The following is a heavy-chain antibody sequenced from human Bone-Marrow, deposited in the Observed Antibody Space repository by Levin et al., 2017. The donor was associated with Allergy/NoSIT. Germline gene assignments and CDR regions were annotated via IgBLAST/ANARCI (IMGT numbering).Heavy chain of an antibody. D-gene: IGHD5-18*01. CDR3: ARVRGYGRGDANYFGY. CDR2: IYVSGGT. J-gene: IGHJ4*02. CDR1: GASISTYY. Sequence: SQTLSLTCTVSGASISTYYWSWIRQPAGRGLEWIGRIYVSGGTDYNPSLESRVTMSVDTSKSQFSLKLSSVTAAATAVYYCARVRGYGRGDANYFGYWGQGTLATVSS. V-gene: IGHV4-4*07.